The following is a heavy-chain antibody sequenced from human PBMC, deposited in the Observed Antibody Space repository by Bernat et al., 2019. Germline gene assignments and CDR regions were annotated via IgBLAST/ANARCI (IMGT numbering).Heavy chain of an antibody. CDR1: GLTFSSYG. V-gene: IGHV3-33*01. CDR2: IWYDGSNK. D-gene: IGHD4-11*01. J-gene: IGHJ4*02. CDR3: ARGLAY. Sequence: QVQLVESGGVVVQPGRSLRLSCAASGLTFSSYGMHWVRQAPGKGLEWVAVIWYDGSNKYYADSVKGRFTISRGKSKNTLYLQMDSMRAEDTAVYYCARGLAYWGQGTLVTVSS.